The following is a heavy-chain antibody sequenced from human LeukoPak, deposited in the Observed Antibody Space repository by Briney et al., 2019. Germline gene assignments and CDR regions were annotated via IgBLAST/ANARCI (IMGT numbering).Heavy chain of an antibody. D-gene: IGHD6-19*01. Sequence: GGSLRLSCAASGFTISSYAMSWVRQAPGMGLEWVSAISGSGGSTYYADSVKGRFTISRDNSKNTLYLQMNSLRAEDTAVYYCALQGRLVQGFDYWGQGTLVTVSS. V-gene: IGHV3-23*01. J-gene: IGHJ4*02. CDR1: GFTISSYA. CDR2: ISGSGGST. CDR3: ALQGRLVQGFDY.